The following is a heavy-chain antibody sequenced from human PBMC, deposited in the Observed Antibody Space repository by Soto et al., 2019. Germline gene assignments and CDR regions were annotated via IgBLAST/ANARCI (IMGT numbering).Heavy chain of an antibody. Sequence: KTSETLSLTCTVSGGSISSSSYYWGWIRQPPGKGLEWIGSIYYSGSTYYNPSLKSRVTISVDTSKNHFSLKLSSVTAADTAVYYCARHSTHLGELSLVPAFDIWGQGTMVTVSS. V-gene: IGHV4-39*01. CDR2: IYYSGST. J-gene: IGHJ3*02. CDR1: GGSISSSSYY. CDR3: ARHSTHLGELSLVPAFDI. D-gene: IGHD3-16*02.